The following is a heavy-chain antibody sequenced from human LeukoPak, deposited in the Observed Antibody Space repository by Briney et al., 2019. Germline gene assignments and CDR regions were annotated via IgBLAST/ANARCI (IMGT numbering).Heavy chain of an antibody. D-gene: IGHD3-10*01. CDR1: GFTFSSFG. CDR2: ISSSGGYI. V-gene: IGHV3-21*01. J-gene: IGHJ6*02. Sequence: GGSLRLSCAASGFTFSSFGMNWVRQAPGKGLDWVSSISSSGGYIYYADSVKGRFTISRDNAKNSLYLQMNSPRAEDTAVYYCAREGAWYVSGSYSGYFYGMDVWGQGTTVTVSS. CDR3: AREGAWYVSGSYSGYFYGMDV.